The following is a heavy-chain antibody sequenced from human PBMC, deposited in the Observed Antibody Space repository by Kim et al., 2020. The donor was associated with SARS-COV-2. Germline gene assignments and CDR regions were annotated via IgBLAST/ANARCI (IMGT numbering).Heavy chain of an antibody. J-gene: IGHJ4*02. CDR3: SRRGPDGF. CDR1: GFSFSDSA. D-gene: IGHD3-10*01. CDR2: IRTKTKNYAT. V-gene: IGHV3-73*01. Sequence: GGSLRLSCAASGFSFSDSAIHWVRQAPGKGLEWVGCIRTKTKNYATTYGASVRGRFTISRDDSKNTAYMQMNSLKTEATAVYYCSRRGPDGFWGLGT.